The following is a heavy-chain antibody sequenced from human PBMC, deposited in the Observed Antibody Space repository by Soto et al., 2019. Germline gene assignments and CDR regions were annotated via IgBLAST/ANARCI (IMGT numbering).Heavy chain of an antibody. CDR2: IHYSGTT. V-gene: IGHV4-31*03. CDR3: AGAWTAVTGGANWFDA. Sequence: QVQLQESGPGLVKPSQTLSLTCTVSGGSMTGGGDYWIWIRQHPGQGLEWIGYIHYSGTTFYNPSLKSRVVISADTSQNQFSLNMRSVTAADTAVYYCAGAWTAVTGGANWFDAWGQGTIVTVSA. CDR1: GGSMTGGGDY. D-gene: IGHD2-8*02. J-gene: IGHJ5*02.